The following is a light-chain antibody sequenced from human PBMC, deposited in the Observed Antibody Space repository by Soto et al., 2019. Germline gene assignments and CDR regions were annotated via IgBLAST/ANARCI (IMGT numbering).Light chain of an antibody. CDR2: NSS. CDR3: QQYRDLPPP. CDR1: QSVRSNY. J-gene: IGKJ1*01. Sequence: EIVLTQSPGTLSLSPGERATLSCRASQSVRSNYLAWYQQKPGQAPRLLIYNSSTRATGIPDRFSGSGSGTDFTLTISRLEPEDFALYYCQQYRDLPPPFGQGTKVEIK. V-gene: IGKV3-20*01.